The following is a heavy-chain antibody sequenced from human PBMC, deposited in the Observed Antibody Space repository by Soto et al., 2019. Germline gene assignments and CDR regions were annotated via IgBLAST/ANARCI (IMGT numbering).Heavy chain of an antibody. CDR2: ISAYNGNT. CDR1: GYTFTSYG. V-gene: IGHV1-18*04. Sequence: ASVKVSCKASGYTFTSYGISWVRQAPGQGLEWMGWISAYNGNTNYAQKLQGRVTMTTDTSTSTAYMELRSLRSDDTAVYYCARGRITISGVVTANAFDIWGQGTMVTVSS. CDR3: ARGRITISGVVTANAFDI. D-gene: IGHD3-3*01. J-gene: IGHJ3*02.